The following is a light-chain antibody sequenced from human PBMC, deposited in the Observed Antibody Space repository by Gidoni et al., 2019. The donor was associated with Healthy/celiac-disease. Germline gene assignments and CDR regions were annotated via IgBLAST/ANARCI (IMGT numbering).Light chain of an antibody. CDR1: QSVSSSY. J-gene: IGKJ5*01. Sequence: IALTQSPGTLFLSTGERATLSCRASQSVSSSYVAWYQQKPGQAPRLLIYGASSRATGIPDRFSGSGSGTDFTLTISRLEPEDFAVYYCQQYGSSPPITFGQGTRLEIK. V-gene: IGKV3-20*01. CDR3: QQYGSSPPIT. CDR2: GAS.